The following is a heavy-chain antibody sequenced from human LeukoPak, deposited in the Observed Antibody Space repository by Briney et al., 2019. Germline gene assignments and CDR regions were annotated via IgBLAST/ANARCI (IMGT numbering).Heavy chain of an antibody. D-gene: IGHD4-17*01. J-gene: IGHJ4*02. CDR2: ISYDGSNK. CDR3: AKDFQPRGTTVREFDY. V-gene: IGHV3-30-3*01. Sequence: GGSLRLSCAASGFTFSSYAMHWVRRAPGKGLEWVAVISYDGSNKYYADSVKGRFTISRDNSKNTLYLQMNSLRAEDTAVYYCAKDFQPRGTTVREFDYWGQGTLVTVSS. CDR1: GFTFSSYA.